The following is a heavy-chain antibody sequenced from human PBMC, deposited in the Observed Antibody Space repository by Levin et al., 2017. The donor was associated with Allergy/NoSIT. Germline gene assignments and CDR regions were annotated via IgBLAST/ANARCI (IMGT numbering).Heavy chain of an antibody. J-gene: IGHJ5*01. Sequence: GESLKISCTTSGFTFSDHYMDWVRQAPGKGLEWVGRIRDKPNGYTTEYAASVKGRFTISRDDSENSLYLQMSSLIIDDTALYYCGRVYRGTFGWDWIDSWGQGTLVPVSS. CDR2: IRDKPNGYTT. D-gene: IGHD2-8*01. V-gene: IGHV3-72*01. CDR1: GFTFSDHY. CDR3: GRVYRGTFGWDWIDS.